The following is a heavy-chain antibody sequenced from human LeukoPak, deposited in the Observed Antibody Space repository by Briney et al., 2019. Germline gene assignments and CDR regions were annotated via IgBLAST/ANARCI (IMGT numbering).Heavy chain of an antibody. J-gene: IGHJ3*01. V-gene: IGHV4-34*01. CDR2: INHSGST. CDR1: GGSFSGYY. CDR3: VRCTFVLHKRCSAFDV. D-gene: IGHD1-1*01. Sequence: SETLSLTCAVYGGSFSGYYWSWIRQPPGKGLEWIGEINHSGSTNYNPSLKSRVTISVDTSKNQFLLKLSSVTAADTAVYYCVRCTFVLHKRCSAFDVWGQGAMVTVSA.